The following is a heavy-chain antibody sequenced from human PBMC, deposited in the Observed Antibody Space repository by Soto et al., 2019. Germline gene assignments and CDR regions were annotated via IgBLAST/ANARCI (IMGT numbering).Heavy chain of an antibody. D-gene: IGHD2-21*02. V-gene: IGHV4-59*08. Sequence: SETLSLTCTVSGGSISSYYWSWIRQPPGKGLEWIGYIYYSGSTNYNPSLKSRVTISVDTSKNQFSLKLSSVTAADTAVYYCARRGRGIVVVTAAFDIWGQGTMVT. CDR3: ARRGRGIVVVTAAFDI. CDR1: GGSISSYY. J-gene: IGHJ3*02. CDR2: IYYSGST.